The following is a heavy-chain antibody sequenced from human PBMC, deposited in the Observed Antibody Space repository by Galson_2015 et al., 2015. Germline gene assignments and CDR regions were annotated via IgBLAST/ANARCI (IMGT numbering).Heavy chain of an antibody. CDR2: IKQDGSEK. CDR3: ARAGYSSGWYTSDFDY. V-gene: IGHV3-7*01. Sequence: SLRLSCAASGFTFSSYWMSWVRQAPGKGLEWVANIKQDGSEKYYVDSVKGRFTISRDNAKNSLYLQMNSLRAEDTAVYYCARAGYSSGWYTSDFDYWGQGTLVTVSS. CDR1: GFTFSSYW. J-gene: IGHJ4*02. D-gene: IGHD6-19*01.